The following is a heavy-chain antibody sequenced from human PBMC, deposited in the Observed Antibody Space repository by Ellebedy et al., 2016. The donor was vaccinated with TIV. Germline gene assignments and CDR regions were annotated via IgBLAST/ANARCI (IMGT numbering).Heavy chain of an antibody. Sequence: GESLKISXAASGFTFSNYGIHWVRQAPGEGLEWVAVIWNDGSNKYYADSVKGRFTISRDNSKNTLYLQMDSLRAEDTAVYYCARDWSRGDSGYFAFWGRGTLVTVSS. V-gene: IGHV3-33*01. J-gene: IGHJ4*02. CDR2: IWNDGSNK. CDR3: ARDWSRGDSGYFAF. D-gene: IGHD2-21*02. CDR1: GFTFSNYG.